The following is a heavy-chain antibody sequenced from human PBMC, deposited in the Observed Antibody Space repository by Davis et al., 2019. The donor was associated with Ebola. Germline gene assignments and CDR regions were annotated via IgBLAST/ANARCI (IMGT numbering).Heavy chain of an antibody. D-gene: IGHD3-3*01. CDR1: GFTFSSYA. CDR3: ARGPGRVTIFGVVIPEGYYYYMDV. Sequence: PGGSLRLSCAASGFTFSSYAMHWVRQAPGKGLEWVAVISYDGSNKYYADSVKGRFTISRDNSKNTLYLQMDSLRAEDTAVYYCARGPGRVTIFGVVIPEGYYYYMDVWGKGTTVTVSS. J-gene: IGHJ6*03. CDR2: ISYDGSNK. V-gene: IGHV3-30-3*01.